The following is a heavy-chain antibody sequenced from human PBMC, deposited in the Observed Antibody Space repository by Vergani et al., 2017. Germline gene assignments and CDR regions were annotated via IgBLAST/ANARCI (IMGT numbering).Heavy chain of an antibody. J-gene: IGHJ5*02. Sequence: QVQLQESGPGLVKPSGTLSLTCAVSGGSISSSNWWSWVRQPPGKGLEWIGEIYYSGSTNYNPSLKSRVTISVDKSKNQFSLKLSSVTAADTAVYYCARGGITIFGVVGNWFDPWGQGTLVTVSS. CDR1: GGSISSSNW. CDR2: IYYSGST. CDR3: ARGGITIFGVVGNWFDP. V-gene: IGHV4-4*02. D-gene: IGHD3-3*01.